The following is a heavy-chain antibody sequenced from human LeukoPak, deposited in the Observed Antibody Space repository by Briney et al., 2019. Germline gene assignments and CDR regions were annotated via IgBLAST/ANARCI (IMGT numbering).Heavy chain of an antibody. J-gene: IGHJ4*02. CDR1: GGSISSGSSY. CDR3: ARSPGRLDSLVGAFDI. V-gene: IGHV4-61*02. CDR2: LYTSRSS. Sequence: PSETLSLTCAVSGGSISSGSSYWSWIRQPAGKGLEWIGRLYTSRSSNYNRSLKSRVTISVDTSKNQFFLKLNSVTATDTAVYFWARSPGRLDSLVGAFDIWGQGTLVTVSS. D-gene: IGHD3/OR15-3a*01.